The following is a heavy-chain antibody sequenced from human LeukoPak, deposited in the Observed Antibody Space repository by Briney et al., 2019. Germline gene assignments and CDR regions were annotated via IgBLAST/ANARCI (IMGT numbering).Heavy chain of an antibody. V-gene: IGHV4-59*08. CDR1: GDSISSYY. D-gene: IGHD3-9*01. CDR2: NYYSGST. CDR3: ARLYYDILTGYLFDY. J-gene: IGHJ4*02. Sequence: PSETLSLTCTVPGDSISSYYWSWIRQPPGKGLEWIGYNYYSGSTNYNPSLKSRVTISVDTSKNQFSLKLSSVTAADTAVYYCARLYYDILTGYLFDYWGQGTLVTVSS.